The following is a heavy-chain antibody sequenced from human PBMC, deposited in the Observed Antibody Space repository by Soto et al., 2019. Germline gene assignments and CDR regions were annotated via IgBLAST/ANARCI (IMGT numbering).Heavy chain of an antibody. CDR1: GYTFTSHP. D-gene: IGHD3-10*01. CDR3: AREVRLAWRGAFDI. J-gene: IGHJ3*02. V-gene: IGHV1-3*05. CDR2: IDAGNGNT. Sequence: QVQLVQSGAEEEKPGASVKVSCKASGYTFTSHPMHWVRQAPGQRLEWMGCIDAGNGNTKYSQQFQGRVTITRDTSASTMYMELSSLRSEDTAVYYCAREVRLAWRGAFDIWGPGTMVTVSS.